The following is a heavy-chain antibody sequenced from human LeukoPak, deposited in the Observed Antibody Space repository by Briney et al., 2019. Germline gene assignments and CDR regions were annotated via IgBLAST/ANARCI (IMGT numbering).Heavy chain of an antibody. Sequence: SETLSLTCTVSGGSISSSSYYWGWIRQPPGKGLEWIGSIYYSGSTYYNPSLKSRVTISVDTSKNQFSLKPSSVTAADTAVYYCARASCSSTSCYNWFDPWGQGTLVTVSS. D-gene: IGHD2-2*01. CDR2: IYYSGST. V-gene: IGHV4-39*07. J-gene: IGHJ5*02. CDR3: ARASCSSTSCYNWFDP. CDR1: GGSISSSSYY.